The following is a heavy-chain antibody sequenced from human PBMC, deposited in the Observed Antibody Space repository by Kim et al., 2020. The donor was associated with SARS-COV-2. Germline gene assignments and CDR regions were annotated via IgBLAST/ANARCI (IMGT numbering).Heavy chain of an antibody. CDR2: INHSGST. CDR3: ARGLPGIAAAGTRRYYYYYYGMDV. CDR1: GGSFSGYY. V-gene: IGHV4-34*01. Sequence: SETLSLTCAVYGGSFSGYYWSWIRQPPGKGLEWIGEINHSGSTNYNPSLKSRVTISVDTSKNQFSLKLSSVTAADTAVYYCARGLPGIAAAGTRRYYYYYYGMDVWGQGTTVTVSS. J-gene: IGHJ6*02. D-gene: IGHD6-13*01.